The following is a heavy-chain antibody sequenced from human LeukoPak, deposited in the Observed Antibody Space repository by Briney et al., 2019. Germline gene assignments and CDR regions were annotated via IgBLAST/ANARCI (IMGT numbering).Heavy chain of an antibody. CDR3: ARAGSGTYHYYYGVDV. CDR1: GFTFSSYA. CDR2: ISVSGGST. V-gene: IGHV3-23*01. J-gene: IGHJ6*02. D-gene: IGHD1-26*01. Sequence: GGSLRLSCAASGFTFSSYAMSWVRQAPGKGLEWVSSISVSGGSTYYADSVKGRFTISRDNSKNTLYLQMNSLRADDTAVYYCARAGSGTYHYYYGVDVWGQGTTVTVSS.